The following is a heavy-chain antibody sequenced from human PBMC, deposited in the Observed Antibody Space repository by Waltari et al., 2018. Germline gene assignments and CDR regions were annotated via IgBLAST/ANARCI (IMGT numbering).Heavy chain of an antibody. J-gene: IGHJ6*03. CDR1: GGSISSGSYY. CDR2: IYTSGST. CDR3: ARGLHSRRYYYYYMDV. V-gene: IGHV4-61*02. Sequence: QVQLQESGPGLVKPSQTLSLPCTVSGGSISSGSYYWSWIRQPPGKGLEWIGRIYTSGSTNYNPSLKSRVTISVDTSKNQFSLKLSSVTAADTAVYYCARGLHSRRYYYYYMDVWGKGTTVTVSS.